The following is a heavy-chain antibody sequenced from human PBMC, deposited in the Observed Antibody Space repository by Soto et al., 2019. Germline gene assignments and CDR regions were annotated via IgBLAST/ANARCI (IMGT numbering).Heavy chain of an antibody. CDR2: IYHSGST. V-gene: IGHV4-4*02. J-gene: IGHJ5*02. CDR1: GTSISSTYW. Sequence: PSETLSLTCAVSGTSISSTYWWTWIRQPPGKGLEWIGYIYHSGSTYYSPSLKSRVTISVDRSKNQFSLKLSSVTAADTAVYYCASRPSGSGFDPWGQGTLVTVSS. CDR3: ASRPSGSGFDP. D-gene: IGHD1-26*01.